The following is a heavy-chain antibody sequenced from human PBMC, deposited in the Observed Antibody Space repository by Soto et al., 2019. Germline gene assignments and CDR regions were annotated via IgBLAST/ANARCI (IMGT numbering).Heavy chain of an antibody. D-gene: IGHD1-7*01. J-gene: IGHJ4*02. Sequence: SETLSLTCAVYGGSFSGYYWSWIRQPPGKGLEWIGEINHSGSTNYNPSLKSRVTISVDTSKNQFSLKLSSVTAADTAVYYCARRHWNFGNYFDYWGQGTLVTVSS. CDR2: INHSGST. V-gene: IGHV4-34*01. CDR1: GGSFSGYY. CDR3: ARRHWNFGNYFDY.